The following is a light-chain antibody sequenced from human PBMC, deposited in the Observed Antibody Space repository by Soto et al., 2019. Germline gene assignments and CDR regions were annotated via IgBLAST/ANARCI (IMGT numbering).Light chain of an antibody. J-gene: IGKJ1*01. CDR2: DAS. Sequence: DIQMTQSPSSVSASVGDRFSITCGASQGISSWLAWYQQKPGKAPKLLIYDASSLESGVPYRFSGRGSGTEFTLTITSLQPDDVASYYCQQYSVYAWTFGQGTKVDIK. V-gene: IGKV1-5*01. CDR1: QGISSW. CDR3: QQYSVYAWT.